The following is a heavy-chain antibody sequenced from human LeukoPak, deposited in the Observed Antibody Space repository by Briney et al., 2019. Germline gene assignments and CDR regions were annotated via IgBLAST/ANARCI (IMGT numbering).Heavy chain of an antibody. CDR2: ISGSDGDST. CDR3: ATREAASR. Sequence: GGSLRLSCAASGLTFNNYAMKWVRQAPGKGLEWVSTISGSDGDSTYYAESVKGRFTISRDNSKNTLYLQMNSLRAEDTAVYYCATREAASRWGQGTLVTVSS. D-gene: IGHD5-24*01. CDR1: GLTFNNYA. J-gene: IGHJ4*02. V-gene: IGHV3-23*01.